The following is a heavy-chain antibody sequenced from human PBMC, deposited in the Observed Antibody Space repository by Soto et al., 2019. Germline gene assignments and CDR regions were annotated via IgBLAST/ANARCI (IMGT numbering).Heavy chain of an antibody. CDR3: AREQTYDFWSGYYPGFDP. V-gene: IGHV4-31*03. D-gene: IGHD3-3*01. J-gene: IGHJ5*02. CDR1: GGSISSGGYY. Sequence: SETLSLTCTVSGGSISSGGYYWSWIRQHPGKGLEWIGYIYYSGSTYYNPSLKSRVTISVDTSKNQFSLKLSSVTAADTAVYYCAREQTYDFWSGYYPGFDPWGQGTLVTVSS. CDR2: IYYSGST.